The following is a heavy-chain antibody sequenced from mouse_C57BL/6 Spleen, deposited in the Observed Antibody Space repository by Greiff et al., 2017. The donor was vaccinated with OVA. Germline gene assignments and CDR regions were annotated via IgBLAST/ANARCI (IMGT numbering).Heavy chain of an antibody. J-gene: IGHJ1*03. CDR3: ARDHGSSYGYFDV. Sequence: EVNVVESEGGLVQPGSSMKLSCTASGFTFSDYYMAWVRQVPEKGLEWVANINYDGSSTYYLDSLKSRFIISRDNAKNILYLQMSSLKSEDTATYYCARDHGSSYGYFDVWGTGTTVTVSS. D-gene: IGHD1-1*01. V-gene: IGHV5-16*01. CDR1: GFTFSDYY. CDR2: INYDGSST.